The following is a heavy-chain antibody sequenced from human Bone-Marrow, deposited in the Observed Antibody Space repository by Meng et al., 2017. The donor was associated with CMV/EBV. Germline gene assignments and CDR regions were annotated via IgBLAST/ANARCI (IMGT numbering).Heavy chain of an antibody. Sequence: SVKVSCKASGYTFTGYYMHWVRQAPGQGLEWMGWINPNSGGTNYAQKFQGRVTMTRDTSISTAYMELSRLRSDDTAVYYCARGLRYSSPYNWFDHWGQGTLVTVSS. J-gene: IGHJ5*02. CDR2: INPNSGGT. CDR3: ARGLRYSSPYNWFDH. D-gene: IGHD6-6*01. V-gene: IGHV1-2*02. CDR1: GYTFTGYY.